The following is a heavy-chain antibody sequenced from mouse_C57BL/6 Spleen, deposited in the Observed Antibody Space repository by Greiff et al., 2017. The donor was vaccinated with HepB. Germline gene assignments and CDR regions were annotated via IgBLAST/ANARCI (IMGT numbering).Heavy chain of an antibody. V-gene: IGHV1-72*01. J-gene: IGHJ2*01. D-gene: IGHD1-1*01. Sequence: QVQLQQSGAELVKPGASVKLSCKASGYTFTSYWMHWVKQRPGRGLEWIGRIDPNSGGTKYNEKFKSKATLTVDKPSSTAYMQLSSLTSEDSAVYYCARSPITTVVAKDYFDYWGQGTTLTVSS. CDR3: ARSPITTVVAKDYFDY. CDR1: GYTFTSYW. CDR2: IDPNSGGT.